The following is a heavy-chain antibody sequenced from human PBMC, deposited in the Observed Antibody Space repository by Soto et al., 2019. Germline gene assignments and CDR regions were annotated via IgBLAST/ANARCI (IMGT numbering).Heavy chain of an antibody. CDR2: SAPEDGGT. J-gene: IGHJ4*02. CDR1: GYSLSELS. CDR3: VSASRPGPYSSSRSRTFDY. V-gene: IGHV1-24*01. D-gene: IGHD6-13*01. Sequence: ASVKVSCKVSGYSLSELSLNWVRQVPGKGPEWMGGSAPEDGGTIYAETFQGRVTMTEDTSTDTAYMELSSLRSEDTAVYFCVSASRPGPYSSSRSRTFDYWGQGTLVTVSS.